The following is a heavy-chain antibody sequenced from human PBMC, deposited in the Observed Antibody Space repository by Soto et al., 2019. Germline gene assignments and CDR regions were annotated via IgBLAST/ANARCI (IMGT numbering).Heavy chain of an antibody. CDR2: IWYDGSNK. CDR3: ARDRPEYNWNPRFDP. D-gene: IGHD1-20*01. V-gene: IGHV3-33*01. CDR1: GFTFSSYG. Sequence: LRLSCAASGFTFSSYGMHWVRQAPGKGLEWVAVIWYDGSNKYYADSVKGRFTISRDNSKNTLYLQMNSLRAEDTAVYYCARDRPEYNWNPRFDPWGQGTLVTVSS. J-gene: IGHJ5*02.